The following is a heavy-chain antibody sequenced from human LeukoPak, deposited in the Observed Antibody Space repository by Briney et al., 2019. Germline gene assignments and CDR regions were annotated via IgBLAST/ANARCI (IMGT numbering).Heavy chain of an antibody. Sequence: GASVKVSCKASGYTFTSYDINWVRQATGQGLEWMGWMNPNSGNTGYAQKLQGRVTMTTDTSTSTAYMELRSLRSDDTAVYYCASGVGALAELDYWGQGTLVTVSS. CDR3: ASGVGALAELDY. J-gene: IGHJ4*02. CDR1: GYTFTSYD. CDR2: MNPNSGNT. V-gene: IGHV1-8*01. D-gene: IGHD1-26*01.